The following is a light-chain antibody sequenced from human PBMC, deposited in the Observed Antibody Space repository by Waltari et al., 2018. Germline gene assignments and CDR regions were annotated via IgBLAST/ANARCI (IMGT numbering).Light chain of an antibody. Sequence: QLVLTQSPSASASLAASVKLTCTLSCGHSSNVIACLQQQPEKGPRYLMKVNSDGSHSKGDKIPDRFSGSSSGTEHYLTISSLQSEDEADYYCQTGGHGTWVFGGGTKLTVL. CDR2: VNSDGSH. V-gene: IGLV4-69*01. CDR3: QTGGHGTWV. J-gene: IGLJ3*02. CDR1: CGHSSNV.